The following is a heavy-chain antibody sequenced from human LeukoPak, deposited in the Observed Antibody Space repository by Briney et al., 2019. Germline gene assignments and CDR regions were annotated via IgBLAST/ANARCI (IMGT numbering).Heavy chain of an antibody. V-gene: IGHV3-30*18. D-gene: IGHD3-3*01. J-gene: IGHJ4*02. Sequence: GGSLRLSCAASGFTFSSYGMHWVRQAPGKGLEWVAVISYDGSNKYYADSVKGRFTISRDNSKNTLYLQMNSLRAEDTAVYYCAKDPTGVVQYYFDYWGQGTLVTVSS. CDR2: ISYDGSNK. CDR3: AKDPTGVVQYYFDY. CDR1: GFTFSSYG.